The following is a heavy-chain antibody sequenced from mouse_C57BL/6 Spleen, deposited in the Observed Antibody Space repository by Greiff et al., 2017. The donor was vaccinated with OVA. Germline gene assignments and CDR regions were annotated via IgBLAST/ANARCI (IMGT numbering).Heavy chain of an antibody. D-gene: IGHD2-2*01. CDR2: IDPSDSET. J-gene: IGHJ4*01. CDR3: ARYGYWGDY. CDR1: GYTFTSYW. V-gene: IGHV1-52*01. Sequence: QVQLQQPGAELVRPGSSVKLSCKASGYTFTSYWMHWVKQRPIQGLEWIGNIDPSDSETHYNQKFKDKATLTVDKSSSTVYMQLSSLTSEDSAVSYCARYGYWGDYWGQGTSVTVSS.